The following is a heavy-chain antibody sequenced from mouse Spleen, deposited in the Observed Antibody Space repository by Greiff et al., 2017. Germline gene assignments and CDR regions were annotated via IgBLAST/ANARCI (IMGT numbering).Heavy chain of an antibody. J-gene: IGHJ4*01. V-gene: IGHV6-3*01. CDR2: IRLKSDNYAT. CDR3: TEAGYGNYVGYAMDY. CDR1: GFTFSNYW. Sequence: EVKLMESGGGLVQPGGSMKLSCVASGFTFSNYWMNWVRQSPEKGLEWVAQIRLKSDNYATHYAESVKGRFTISRDDSKSSVYLQMNNLRAEDTGIYYCTEAGYGNYVGYAMDYWGQGTSVTVSS. D-gene: IGHD2-1*01.